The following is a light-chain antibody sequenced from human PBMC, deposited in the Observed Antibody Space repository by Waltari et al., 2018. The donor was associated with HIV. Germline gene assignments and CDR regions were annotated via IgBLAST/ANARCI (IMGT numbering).Light chain of an antibody. CDR1: ALPNKN. Sequence: SYELIQPPSVSVSPGQTARITCPGDALPNKNACWYQQKSGQAPVLVIYDDNKRPPGIPDRFSGSTSGTLATLIITRAQVEDEGDYYCYSTDTSNERLVFGGGTKLTVL. J-gene: IGLJ3*02. CDR3: YSTDTSNERLV. CDR2: DDN. V-gene: IGLV3-10*01.